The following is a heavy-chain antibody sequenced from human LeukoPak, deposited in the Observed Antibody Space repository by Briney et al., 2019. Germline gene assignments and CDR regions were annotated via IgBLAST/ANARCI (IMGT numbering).Heavy chain of an antibody. V-gene: IGHV3-33*01. J-gene: IGHJ4*02. D-gene: IGHD4-17*01. CDR3: ARGGTSMTTGEGDY. CDR1: GFTFSSYG. CDR2: IWYDGSNK. Sequence: GRSLRLSCAASGFTFSSYGMHWVRQAPGKGLEWVAVIWYDGSNKYYADSVKGRFTISRDNSKNTLYPQMNSLRAEDTAVYYCARGGTSMTTGEGDYWGQGTLVTVSS.